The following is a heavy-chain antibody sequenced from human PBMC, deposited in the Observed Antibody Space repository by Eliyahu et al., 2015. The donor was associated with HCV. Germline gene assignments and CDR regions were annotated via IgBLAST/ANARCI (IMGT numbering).Heavy chain of an antibody. CDR2: IXXDGSNK. Sequence: QVQLVESGGGVVQPGRSLRLSCAASGFTFSXYGMXXVRQAPGKGLGGGAVIXXDGSNKDYADXVXGRFTISRDNSKNTLYLQMNSLRAGDTAVYYCARGIGVYYYYYGMDVWGQGTTVTVSS. J-gene: IGHJ6*02. D-gene: IGHD2-21*01. CDR1: GFTFSXYG. CDR3: ARGIGVYYYYYGMDV. V-gene: IGHV3-33*01.